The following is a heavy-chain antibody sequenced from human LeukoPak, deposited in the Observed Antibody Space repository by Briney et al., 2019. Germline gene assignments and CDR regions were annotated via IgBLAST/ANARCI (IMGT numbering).Heavy chain of an antibody. CDR3: AKDKLDIVATITIGYFDY. D-gene: IGHD5-12*01. CDR1: GFTFDDYA. J-gene: IGHJ4*02. Sequence: PGGSLRLSCAASGFTFDDYAMHWVRQAPGKGLEWVSGISWNSGSIGYADSVKGRFTISRDNAKNSLYLQMNSLRAEDTALYYCAKDKLDIVATITIGYFDYWVQGTLVTVSS. V-gene: IGHV3-9*01. CDR2: ISWNSGSI.